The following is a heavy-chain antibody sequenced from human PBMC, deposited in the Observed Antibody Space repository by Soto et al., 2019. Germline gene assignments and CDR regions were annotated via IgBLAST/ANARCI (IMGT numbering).Heavy chain of an antibody. CDR2: IRGSGGST. Sequence: EVQLLESGGGLVQPGGSLRLSCAASGFTFSSYAMNWVRQAPGKGLELVSAIRGSGGSTYYADAVKGRFTISRDNSKNTLYPQMNSLRAEDTAVYYCAKDWYSSSWLDYYYYYYGMHVWGQGSTVTVSS. V-gene: IGHV3-23*01. CDR1: GFTFSSYA. D-gene: IGHD6-13*01. J-gene: IGHJ6*02. CDR3: AKDWYSSSWLDYYYYYYGMHV.